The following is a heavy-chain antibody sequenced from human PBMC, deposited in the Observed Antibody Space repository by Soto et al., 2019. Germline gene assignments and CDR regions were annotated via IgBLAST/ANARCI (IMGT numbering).Heavy chain of an antibody. CDR2: TSYDGSNK. D-gene: IGHD3-3*01. CDR1: GFTFSSYG. J-gene: IGHJ4*02. CDR3: AKAYYDFWSGYYTNMN. Sequence: GGSLRLSCAASGFTFSSYGMHWVRQAPGKGLEWVAVTSYDGSNKYYADSVKGRFTISRDNSKNTLYLQMNSLRAEDTAVYYCAKAYYDFWSGYYTNMNWGQGTLVTVSS. V-gene: IGHV3-30*18.